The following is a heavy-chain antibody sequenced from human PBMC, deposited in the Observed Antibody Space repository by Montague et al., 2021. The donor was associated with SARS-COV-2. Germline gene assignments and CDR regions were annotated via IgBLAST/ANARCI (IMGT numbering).Heavy chain of an antibody. CDR3: AKDFDYYDSSGYFDY. D-gene: IGHD3-22*01. CDR1: GFTFGDHA. J-gene: IGHJ4*02. V-gene: IGHV3-9*01. CDR2: ITWDSATL. Sequence: SRRLSCAASGFTFGDHAMHWVRQAPGKGPEWISGITWDSATLGYADSVKGRFTISRDNAKNSLYLRMNSLRAEDTALYYCAKDFDYYDSSGYFDYWGQGTLVTVSS.